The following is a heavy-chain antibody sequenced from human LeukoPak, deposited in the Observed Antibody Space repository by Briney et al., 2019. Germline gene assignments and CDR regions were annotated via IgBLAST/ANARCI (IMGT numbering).Heavy chain of an antibody. CDR3: AKLSFYFDF. CDR2: ISGNGAST. V-gene: IGHV3-23*01. Sequence: GGSLRLSCAASGLTFSSYAMSWVRQGPGRGLEWVSAISGNGASTYYADSVKGRLTISRDNSKNTLYLQMNSLRAEDTAVYYCAKLSFYFDFWGQGTLVTVSP. CDR1: GLTFSSYA. J-gene: IGHJ4*02.